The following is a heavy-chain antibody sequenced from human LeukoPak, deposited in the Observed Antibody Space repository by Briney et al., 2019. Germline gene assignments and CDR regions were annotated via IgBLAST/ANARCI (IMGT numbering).Heavy chain of an antibody. CDR3: ARGDGYRYYYGSGSYLDY. CDR1: GYSFTSYW. D-gene: IGHD3-10*01. J-gene: IGHJ4*02. Sequence: GESLKISCKGSGYSFTSYWIGWVRQMPGKGLEWMGIIYPGDSDTRYSPSFQGQVTISADKSISTANLQWSSLKASDTAMYYCARGDGYRYYYGSGSYLDYWGQGTLVTVSS. CDR2: IYPGDSDT. V-gene: IGHV5-51*01.